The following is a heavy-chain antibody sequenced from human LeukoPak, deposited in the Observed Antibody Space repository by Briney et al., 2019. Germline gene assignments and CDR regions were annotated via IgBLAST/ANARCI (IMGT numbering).Heavy chain of an antibody. CDR1: GFTFDDYA. V-gene: IGHV3-9*01. J-gene: IGHJ2*01. CDR2: ISYNSDTI. D-gene: IGHD2-21*02. Sequence: PGGSLRLSCAASGFTFDDYAMHWVRHAPGKGLEWVSGISYNSDTIAYADSVKGRFTISRDSAKNSLYLQMNSLRAEDTALYYCAKDYCGGDCYSGWYFDLWGRGTLVTVSS. CDR3: AKDYCGGDCYSGWYFDL.